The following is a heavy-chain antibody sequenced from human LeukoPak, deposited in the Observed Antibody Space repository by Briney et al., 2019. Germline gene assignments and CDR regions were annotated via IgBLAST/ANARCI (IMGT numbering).Heavy chain of an antibody. D-gene: IGHD6-19*01. V-gene: IGHV3-21*01. CDR3: VKNGWLDY. J-gene: IGHJ4*02. CDR1: GFTFSSQN. CDR2: ISTSGEST. Sequence: GGSLRLSCAASGFTFSSQNMNWARQAPGKGLEWVAYISTSGESTKYADSVEGRFTISRDNVENSLYLLMNSLRVDDTAVYYCVKNGWLDYWGQGIVVTVFS.